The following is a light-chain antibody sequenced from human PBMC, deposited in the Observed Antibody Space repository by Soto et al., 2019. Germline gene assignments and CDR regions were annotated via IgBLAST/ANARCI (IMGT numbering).Light chain of an antibody. CDR2: GAS. V-gene: IGKV3-20*01. J-gene: IGKJ5*01. CDR3: QQYGRSPPIT. CDR1: QSVSSSY. Sequence: EIVLTQSPGTLSLSPGERATLSCRASQSVSSSYLAWYQQTPGQAPRLLIYGASSRSTGIPDRFSGSGSGTDFTLTISRLAPEDFAVYYCQQYGRSPPITFGQGTRLEIK.